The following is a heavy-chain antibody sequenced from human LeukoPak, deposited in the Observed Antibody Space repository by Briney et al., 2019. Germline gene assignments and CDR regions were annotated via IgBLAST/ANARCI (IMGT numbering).Heavy chain of an antibody. J-gene: IGHJ4*02. CDR3: ARDCSSTSCFENY. CDR1: GYTFTGHY. V-gene: IGHV1-2*02. CDR2: INPNSGGT. Sequence: ASVKVSCKASGYTFTGHYMHWVRQAPGQGLEWMGWINPNSGGTNYAQKFQGRVTMTRDTSISTAYMELSRLRSDDTAVYYCARDCSSTSCFENYWGQGTLVTVSS. D-gene: IGHD2-2*01.